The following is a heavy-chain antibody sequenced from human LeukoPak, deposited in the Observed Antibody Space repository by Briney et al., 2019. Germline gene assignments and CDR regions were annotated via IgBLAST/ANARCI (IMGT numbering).Heavy chain of an antibody. Sequence: PGGSLRLSCAASGFTFSDYYMTWIRQAPGKGLEWISYMSSSGGTIYYADSVKGRFTVSRDNAKNSLYLQMNSLRAEDTAVYYCARDRGVGYPDYWGQGALVTVSS. CDR2: MSSSGGTI. CDR1: GFTFSDYY. CDR3: ARDRGVGYPDY. D-gene: IGHD1-26*01. J-gene: IGHJ4*02. V-gene: IGHV3-11*01.